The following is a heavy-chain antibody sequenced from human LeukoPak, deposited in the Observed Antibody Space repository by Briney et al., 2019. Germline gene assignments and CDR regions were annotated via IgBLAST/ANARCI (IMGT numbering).Heavy chain of an antibody. V-gene: IGHV4-59*01. Sequence: PSETLSLTCTVSGGSISSYYWSWIRQPPGKGLEWIGYIYYSGSTNYNPSLKSRVTISVDTSKNQFSLKLSSVTAADTAVYYCARDLGGVATSGAFDIWGQGTMVTVSS. CDR2: IYYSGST. D-gene: IGHD2-15*01. CDR1: GGSISSYY. CDR3: ARDLGGVATSGAFDI. J-gene: IGHJ3*02.